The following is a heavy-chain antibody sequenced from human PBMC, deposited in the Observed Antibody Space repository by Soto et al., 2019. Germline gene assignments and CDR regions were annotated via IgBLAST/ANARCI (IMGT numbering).Heavy chain of an antibody. V-gene: IGHV3-30-3*01. J-gene: IGHJ4*02. CDR2: ISSDGSNK. D-gene: IGHD3-22*01. CDR1: GFTFSSYA. Sequence: GGSLRLSCAASGFTFSSYAMHWVRQAPGKGLEWVAVISSDGSNKYYADSVKGRFTISRDNSKNTLFLQMNSLRTEDTAVYYCASPDSYFEFWGQGTLVTVSS. CDR3: ASPDSYFEF.